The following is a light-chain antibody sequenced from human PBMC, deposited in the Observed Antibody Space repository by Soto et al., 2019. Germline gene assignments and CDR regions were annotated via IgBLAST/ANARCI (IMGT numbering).Light chain of an antibody. CDR2: DAS. J-gene: IGKJ5*01. CDR3: QQRSNWPPST. CDR1: QSVSNY. V-gene: IGKV3-11*01. Sequence: EIVLTQSPATLSLSPGERATLSCRASQSVSNYLAWYQQKPGQAPRLLIYDASNRATAIPARFSGSGSGTDFTLTISSLEPEDFAVYYCQQRSNWPPSTFGQGTRLEIK.